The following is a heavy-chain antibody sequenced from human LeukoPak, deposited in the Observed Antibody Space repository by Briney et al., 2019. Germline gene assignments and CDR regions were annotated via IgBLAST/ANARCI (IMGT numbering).Heavy chain of an antibody. D-gene: IGHD3-9*01. CDR2: IRYDGSNK. V-gene: IGHV3-30*02. CDR3: AKDWGNYDILDV. J-gene: IGHJ6*04. Sequence: GGSLRLSCAASGFTFSSYGMHWVRQAPGKGLEWVAFIRYDGSNKYYADSVKGRFTISRDNSKNTLYLQMNSLRAEDTAVYYCAKDWGNYDILDVWGKGTTVTISS. CDR1: GFTFSSYG.